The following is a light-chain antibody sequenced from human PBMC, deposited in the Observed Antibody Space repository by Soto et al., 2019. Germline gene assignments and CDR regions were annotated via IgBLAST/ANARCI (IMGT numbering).Light chain of an antibody. CDR3: QQGNGCPWT. Sequence: DIQMTQSPSSVSASVGDRVTITCRASQGINSWLAWYQQKPGKAPNLLIYAASSLQSGVPSRFSGSGSGTDFTLTINRLQPEDSATYHCQQGNGCPWTFGQGTKVEIK. J-gene: IGKJ1*01. V-gene: IGKV1-12*02. CDR1: QGINSW. CDR2: AAS.